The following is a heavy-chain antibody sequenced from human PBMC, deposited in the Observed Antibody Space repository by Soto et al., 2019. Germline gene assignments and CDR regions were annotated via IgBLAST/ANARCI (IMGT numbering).Heavy chain of an antibody. V-gene: IGHV1-18*01. D-gene: IGHD3-10*01. CDR2: ISAYNGDI. J-gene: IGHJ6*02. CDR1: GYAFATYG. CDR3: ARDSSESTMVRGGLPTHIMIPEYYYYGMDV. Sequence: ASVKVSCKASGYAFATYGISWVRQAPGQGLEWMGWISAYNGDINYPQKFQDRVTMTTDRSTSTAYMELSSLRSDDTAVYYCARDSSESTMVRGGLPTHIMIPEYYYYGMDVWGQGTTVTVSS.